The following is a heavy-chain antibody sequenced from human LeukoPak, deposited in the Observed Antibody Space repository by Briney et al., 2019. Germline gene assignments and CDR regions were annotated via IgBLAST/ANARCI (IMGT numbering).Heavy chain of an antibody. CDR2: ISSSSSTI. D-gene: IGHD2-21*01. J-gene: IGHJ4*02. Sequence: GGSLRLSCAASGFTFTNYWMNWVRQAPGKGLEWVSYISSSSSTIYYADSVKGRFTISRDNAKNSLYLQMNSLRAEDTAVYYCARDRGEYYFDYWGQGTLVTVSS. CDR3: ARDRGEYYFDY. CDR1: GFTFTNYW. V-gene: IGHV3-48*01.